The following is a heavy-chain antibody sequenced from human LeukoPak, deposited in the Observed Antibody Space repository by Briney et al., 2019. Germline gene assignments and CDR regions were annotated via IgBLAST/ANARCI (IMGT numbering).Heavy chain of an antibody. D-gene: IGHD3-22*01. CDR1: GFTFSSYA. CDR2: ISGSSGST. CDR3: AKNQWLLIYYFDY. J-gene: IGHJ4*02. Sequence: GGSLRLSCAASGFTFSSYAMSWVRQAPGKGLEWVSAISGSSGSTYYADSVKGRFTISRDNSKNTLYLQMNSLRAEDTAVYYCAKNQWLLIYYFDYWGQGTLVTVSS. V-gene: IGHV3-23*01.